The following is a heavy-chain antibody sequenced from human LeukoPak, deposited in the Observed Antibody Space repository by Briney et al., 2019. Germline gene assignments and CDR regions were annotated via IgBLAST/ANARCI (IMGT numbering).Heavy chain of an antibody. Sequence: GGSLRLSCEASGFPLSTYWLSWVRQAPGEGVEWVANIKQDGSANLCADSVKGRFTVSRDNARNSVYLEMNSLRAEDTAIYYCARGRYNTGWYPDYFDYWGQGTLVTVSS. D-gene: IGHD6-19*01. CDR2: IKQDGSAN. CDR3: ARGRYNTGWYPDYFDY. J-gene: IGHJ4*02. V-gene: IGHV3-7*04. CDR1: GFPLSTYW.